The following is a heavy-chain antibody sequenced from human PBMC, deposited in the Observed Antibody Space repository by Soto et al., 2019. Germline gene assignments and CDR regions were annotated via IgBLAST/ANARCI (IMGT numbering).Heavy chain of an antibody. V-gene: IGHV4-31*03. CDR1: GGSISSGGYY. Sequence: SETLSLTCTVSGGSISSGGYYWSWIRQHPGKGLEWIGYIYYSGSTYYNPSLKSRVTISVDTSKNQFSLKLSSVTAADTAVYNCARDRRAYGDYVGFDYWGQGTLVTVSS. D-gene: IGHD4-17*01. CDR3: ARDRRAYGDYVGFDY. CDR2: IYYSGST. J-gene: IGHJ4*02.